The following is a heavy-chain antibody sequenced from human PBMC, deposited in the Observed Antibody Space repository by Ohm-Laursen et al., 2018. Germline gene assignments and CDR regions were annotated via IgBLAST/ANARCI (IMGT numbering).Heavy chain of an antibody. CDR2: ISSSSSYI. Sequence: SLRLSCTAPGFTFSSYSMNWVRQAPGKGLEWVSSISSSSSYIYYADSVKGRFTISRDNAKNSLYLQINSLRAEDTAVYYCARDRVEGYYDFWSGQAIDYWGQGTLVTVSS. CDR1: GFTFSSYS. CDR3: ARDRVEGYYDFWSGQAIDY. V-gene: IGHV3-21*01. D-gene: IGHD3-3*01. J-gene: IGHJ4*02.